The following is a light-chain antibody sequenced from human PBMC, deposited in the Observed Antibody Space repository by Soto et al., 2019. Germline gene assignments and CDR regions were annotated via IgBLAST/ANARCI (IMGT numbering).Light chain of an antibody. Sequence: QSVLTQPPSVSAAPRQKVTISCSGSSSNIRNNYVSWYQQLPETAPKLLIYDNNKRPSGIPDRFSGSKSGTSATLGITGLQTGDEADYYCGTWDSSLSAYVFGTGTKVTVL. CDR3: GTWDSSLSAYV. V-gene: IGLV1-51*01. CDR2: DNN. J-gene: IGLJ1*01. CDR1: SSNIRNNY.